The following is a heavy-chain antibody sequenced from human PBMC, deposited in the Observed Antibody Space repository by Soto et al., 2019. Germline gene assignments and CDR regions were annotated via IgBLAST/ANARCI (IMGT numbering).Heavy chain of an antibody. J-gene: IGHJ4*02. Sequence: VQLVESGGGLVQPGGSLRLSCAASGFTFSSYGMHWVRQAPGKGLEWVAVIWYDGSNKYYADSVKGRFTISRDNSKNTLYLQINSLRAEDTAVYYCARGLGYCSGGSCWTFDYWGQGTLVTVSS. CDR3: ARGLGYCSGGSCWTFDY. CDR1: GFTFSSYG. CDR2: IWYDGSNK. V-gene: IGHV3-33*08. D-gene: IGHD2-15*01.